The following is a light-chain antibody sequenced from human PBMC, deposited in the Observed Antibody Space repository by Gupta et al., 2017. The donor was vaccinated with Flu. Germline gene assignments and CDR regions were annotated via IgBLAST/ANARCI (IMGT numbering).Light chain of an antibody. CDR3: QQYVSSLSYT. CDR2: ATS. Sequence: EIVLTQSPGTLSLSPGERATLSCRTSQSVNSIYLAWYQQKPGQPPRLLIYATSNRATGIPDRFSGSGSGTDFTLTISRLEPEDFAVYYCQQYVSSLSYTFGQGTKLEVK. V-gene: IGKV3-20*01. CDR1: QSVNSIY. J-gene: IGKJ2*01.